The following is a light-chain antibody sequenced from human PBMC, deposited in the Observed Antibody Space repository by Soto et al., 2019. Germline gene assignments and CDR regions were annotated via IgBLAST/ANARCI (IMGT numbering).Light chain of an antibody. CDR3: ATWDDDVSGVV. CDR1: SSNIGRNY. Sequence: QSVLPQTPSVSGTPEQTVTISCSGSSSNIGRNYVYWYQQLPGAAPKLLMYSHNIRPSGVPDRFSASTSGTSASLVISGLRSEDEADYHCATWDDDVSGVVFGGGTKVTVL. V-gene: IGLV1-47*02. CDR2: SHN. J-gene: IGLJ2*01.